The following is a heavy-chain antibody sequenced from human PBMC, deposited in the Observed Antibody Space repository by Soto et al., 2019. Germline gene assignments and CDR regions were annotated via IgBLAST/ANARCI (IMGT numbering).Heavy chain of an antibody. CDR2: ISGSGGST. J-gene: IGHJ6*02. V-gene: IGHV3-23*01. D-gene: IGHD3-10*01. CDR3: AKDLLWFGEFPHYYGMDV. CDR1: GFTFSSYA. Sequence: GGSLRLSCAASGFTFSSYAMSWVRQAPGKGLEWVSAISGSGGSTYYADSVKGRFTISRDNSKNTLYLQMNSLRAEDTAVYYCAKDLLWFGEFPHYYGMDVWGQGTTVTVSS.